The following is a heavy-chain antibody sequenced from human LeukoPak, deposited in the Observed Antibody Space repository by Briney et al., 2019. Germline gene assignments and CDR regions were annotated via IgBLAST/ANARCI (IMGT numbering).Heavy chain of an antibody. CDR1: GFTFSSYA. V-gene: IGHV3-23*01. CDR2: ISGSGGST. J-gene: IGHJ4*02. Sequence: GGSLRLSCAASGFTFSSYAMSWVHQAPGKGLEWVSAISGSGGSTYYADSVKGRFTISRDNSKNTLYLQMNSLRAEDTAVYYCAKDLTPHSSGWRFRHDYWGQGTLVTVSS. D-gene: IGHD6-19*01. CDR3: AKDLTPHSSGWRFRHDY.